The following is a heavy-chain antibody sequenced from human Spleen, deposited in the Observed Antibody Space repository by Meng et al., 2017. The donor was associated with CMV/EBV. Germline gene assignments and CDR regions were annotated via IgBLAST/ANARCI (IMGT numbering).Heavy chain of an antibody. CDR2: ITSSSTFI. Sequence: GESLKISCAASGFTFRTYNMNWVRQAPGKGLEWVSSITSSSTFIYYADSVKGRFTVSRDNVKSSLYLQMNSLRDEDTAVYYCARASGGLMMFGVDVWGQGTTVTVSS. D-gene: IGHD3-16*01. V-gene: IGHV3-21*01. J-gene: IGHJ6*02. CDR3: ARASGGLMMFGVDV. CDR1: GFTFRTYN.